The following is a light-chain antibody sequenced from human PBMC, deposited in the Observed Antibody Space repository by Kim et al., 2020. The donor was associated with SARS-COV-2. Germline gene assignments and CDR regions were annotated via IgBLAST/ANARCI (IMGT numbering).Light chain of an antibody. J-gene: IGLJ2*01. V-gene: IGLV2-23*01. Sequence: GQSITISCTGTSSDVGGYNLVSWYQQHPGKAPKHMIYEGSKRPSGVSNRFSGSKSGNTASLTISGLQAEDEADYYCCSYAGSSTVVFGGGTQLTVL. CDR1: SSDVGGYNL. CDR2: EGS. CDR3: CSYAGSSTVV.